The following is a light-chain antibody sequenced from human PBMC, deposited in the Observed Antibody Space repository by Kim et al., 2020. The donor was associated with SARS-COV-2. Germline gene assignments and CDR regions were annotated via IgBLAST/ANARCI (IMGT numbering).Light chain of an antibody. CDR2: TND. CDR1: TSNIGSNF. V-gene: IGLV1-47*01. Sequence: GQTVTITCSGSTSNIGSNFVYWYHQLPGTAPKLLLYTNDQRPSGVPDRFSGSKSGTSASLAISGLQSEDEAAYYCSTWDDSLSGWVFGGGTKLTVL. CDR3: STWDDSLSGWV. J-gene: IGLJ3*02.